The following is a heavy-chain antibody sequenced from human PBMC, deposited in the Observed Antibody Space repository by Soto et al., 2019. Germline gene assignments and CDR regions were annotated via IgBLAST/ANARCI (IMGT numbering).Heavy chain of an antibody. V-gene: IGHV3-30-3*01. J-gene: IGHJ5*02. CDR3: ARDCKTSGWFEVCCSS. D-gene: IGHD6-19*01. CDR1: GFTFSSYP. CDR2: ISYDGSNK. Sequence: VQLVESGGGLVQPGGSLKLSCAASGFTFSSYPMHWVRQTPGKELEWVAVISYDGSNKYYADSVMGRFTISRDNSKNTLYLQKDSLRSEDTALYYCARDCKTSGWFEVCCSSWGQGTLLTVSS.